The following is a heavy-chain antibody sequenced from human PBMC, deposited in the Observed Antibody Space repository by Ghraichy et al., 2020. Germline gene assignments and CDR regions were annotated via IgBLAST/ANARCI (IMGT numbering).Heavy chain of an antibody. J-gene: IGHJ4*02. D-gene: IGHD2-2*01. CDR3: ARAEHCSPTSCSMLFYF. CDR1: GYPFTNNG. Sequence: DSVKVSCTASGYPFTNNGITWVRQAPGQGLEWMAWISAYSGATKFAQKFQGRVTLTTDTSTSTAYMELRSLTSDDTAVYYCARAEHCSPTSCSMLFYFWGQGTLVTVSS. CDR2: ISAYSGAT. V-gene: IGHV1-18*04.